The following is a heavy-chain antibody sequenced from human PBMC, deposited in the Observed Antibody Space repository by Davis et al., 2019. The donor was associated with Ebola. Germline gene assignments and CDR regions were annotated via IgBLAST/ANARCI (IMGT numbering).Heavy chain of an antibody. CDR2: INPSGDSA. CDR1: GYTFTSYY. CDR3: ARERFLEWPWGLYGMDV. Sequence: ASVKVSCKASGYTFTSYYMHWVRQAPGQGLEWMGIINPSGDSASYAQKFQGRVTMTRATSTSTVYMELTSLRSEDTAVYYCARERFLEWPWGLYGMDVWGKGTTVTVSS. V-gene: IGHV1-46*01. D-gene: IGHD3-3*01. J-gene: IGHJ6*04.